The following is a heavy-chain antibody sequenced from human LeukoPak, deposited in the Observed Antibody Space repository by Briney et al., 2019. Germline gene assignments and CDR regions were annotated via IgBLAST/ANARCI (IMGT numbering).Heavy chain of an antibody. CDR3: ARAVISIFDN. V-gene: IGHV3-20*04. Sequence: GGSLRLSCAASGFTFDDYGMSWVRQAPGKGLEWVSGINWNGGRTGYADSVKGRFTISRDNAKNSLYLQMNSLGVEDTAVYYCARAVISIFDNWGQGTLVTVSS. CDR2: INWNGGRT. J-gene: IGHJ4*02. D-gene: IGHD3-3*02. CDR1: GFTFDDYG.